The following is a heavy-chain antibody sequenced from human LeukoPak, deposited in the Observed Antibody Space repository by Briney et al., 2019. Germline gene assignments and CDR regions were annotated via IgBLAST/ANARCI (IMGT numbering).Heavy chain of an antibody. V-gene: IGHV1-2*02. J-gene: IGHJ4*02. CDR2: INPNSGGT. CDR3: VREIYSSGREPGY. Sequence: ASVKVSCKASGYTFTGYYMHWVRQAPGQGLEWMGWINPNSGGTNYAQKFQGRVTMTRDTSISTAYMELSRLRSDDTAVYYCVREIYSSGREPGYWGQGTLVTVSS. D-gene: IGHD6-19*01. CDR1: GYTFTGYY.